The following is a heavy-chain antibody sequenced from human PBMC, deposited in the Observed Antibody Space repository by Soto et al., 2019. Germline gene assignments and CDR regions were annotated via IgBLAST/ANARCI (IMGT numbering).Heavy chain of an antibody. CDR2: FDADDGET. CDR3: ARDGVTGYYYYYMDV. CDR1: GYTLTELS. D-gene: IGHD3-3*01. J-gene: IGHJ6*03. V-gene: IGHV1-24*01. Sequence: ASVKVSCKVSGYTLTELSMHWVRQAPGKGLEWMGGFDADDGETIYAQKLQGRVTMTADTSTSTAYMELRSLGSDDTAAYYCARDGVTGYYYYYMDVWGKGTTVTVSS.